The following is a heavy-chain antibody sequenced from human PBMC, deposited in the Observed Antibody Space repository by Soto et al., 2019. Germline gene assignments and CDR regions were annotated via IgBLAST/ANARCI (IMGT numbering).Heavy chain of an antibody. CDR1: GGSISSSNW. CDR3: ARRWGEGRVDY. J-gene: IGHJ4*02. CDR2: IYHSGNT. D-gene: IGHD3-10*01. V-gene: IGHV4-4*02. Sequence: VQLQESGPGLVKPSVTLSLTCAVSGGSISSSNWWSWVRQPPGKGLEWIGEIYHSGNTNYNPSLKSRVTMAVDKSRNQFSPKLSSVTAADTAVYYCARRWGEGRVDYWGQGTLVTVSS.